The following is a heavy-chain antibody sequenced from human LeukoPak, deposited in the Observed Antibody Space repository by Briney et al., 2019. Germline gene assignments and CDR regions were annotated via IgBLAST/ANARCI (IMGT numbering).Heavy chain of an antibody. Sequence: PGGSLRLSCATSGFTFSNYGMHWVRQAPGEGLEWLTFIRDTGTNEYYADSVKGRFIISRDNCKRRLYLQMNSLRTEDTAVYYCAKDSYTGHYYGYFDYWGQGTLVTVSS. CDR1: GFTFSNYG. CDR3: AKDSYTGHYYGYFDY. J-gene: IGHJ4*02. CDR2: IRDTGTNE. D-gene: IGHD1-26*01. V-gene: IGHV3-30*02.